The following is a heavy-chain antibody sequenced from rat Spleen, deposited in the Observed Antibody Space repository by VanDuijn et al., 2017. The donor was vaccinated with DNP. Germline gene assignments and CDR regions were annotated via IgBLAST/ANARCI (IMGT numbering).Heavy chain of an antibody. Sequence: EVRLQESGPGLVKPSQSLSLACSVTGFSITSSYRWNWIRKFPGNKLEWLGHINNAGSTYYTPSLKSRISITKDTSKNQFFLHVISVTAEDTATYYCARWKIGPHSFDYWGQGVMVTVSS. D-gene: IGHD1-5*01. CDR1: GFSITSSYR. CDR3: ARWKIGPHSFDY. CDR2: INNAGST. J-gene: IGHJ2*01. V-gene: IGHV3-3*01.